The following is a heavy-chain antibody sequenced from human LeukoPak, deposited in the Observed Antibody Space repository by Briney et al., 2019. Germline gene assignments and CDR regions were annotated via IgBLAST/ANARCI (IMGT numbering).Heavy chain of an antibody. CDR3: VRHSGGTTYDY. D-gene: IGHD1-7*01. V-gene: IGHV4-59*08. Sequence: SETLSLTCTVSGGSITGYYWSWIRQAPGKGLEWIAYISYSGSTSCNPSLRSRVTISVDTSKNLFSLNLSSLTAADTAVYYCVRHSGGTTYDYWGQGIQVTVSS. CDR2: ISYSGST. J-gene: IGHJ4*02. CDR1: GGSITGYY.